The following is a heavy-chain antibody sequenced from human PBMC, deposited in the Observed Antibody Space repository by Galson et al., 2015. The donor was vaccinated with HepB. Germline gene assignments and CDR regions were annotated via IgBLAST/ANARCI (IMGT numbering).Heavy chain of an antibody. CDR3: AKGGTYSGSAFDY. J-gene: IGHJ4*02. CDR1: GFTFSSYA. Sequence: SLRLSCAASGFTFSSYAITWVRQAPGKGLEWVSTTSIAGATYYADSVKGRLSISRDNSKSTLFLQVNSLRAEDTAVYYCAKGGTYSGSAFDYWGQGTLVTVSS. V-gene: IGHV3-23*01. CDR2: TSIAGAT. D-gene: IGHD5-12*01.